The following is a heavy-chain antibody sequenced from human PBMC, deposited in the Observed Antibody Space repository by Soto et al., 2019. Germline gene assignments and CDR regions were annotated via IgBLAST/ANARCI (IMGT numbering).Heavy chain of an antibody. V-gene: IGHV3-30*18. CDR1: GFTFSSYG. J-gene: IGHJ4*02. CDR3: AKDRIAVAGYFDY. CDR2: ISYDGSNK. Sequence: ESGGGVVQPGRSLRLSCAASGFTFSSYGMHWVRQAPGKGLEWVAVISYDGSNKYYADSVKGRFIISRDNSKNTLYLQMNSLRAEDTAVYYCAKDRIAVAGYFDYWGQGTLVTVSS. D-gene: IGHD6-19*01.